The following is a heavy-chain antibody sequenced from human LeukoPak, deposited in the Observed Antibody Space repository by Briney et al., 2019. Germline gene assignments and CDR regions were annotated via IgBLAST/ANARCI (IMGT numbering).Heavy chain of an antibody. D-gene: IGHD3-10*01. J-gene: IGHJ6*02. CDR2: ISSSSSTI. V-gene: IGHV3-48*04. CDR1: GFTFSSYS. CDR3: AKRMVRGVISLVYYGMDV. Sequence: GGSLRLSCAASGFTFSSYSMNWVRQAPGKGLEWVSYISSSSSTIYYADSVKGRFTISRDNAKNSLYLQMNSLRAEDTAVYYCAKRMVRGVISLVYYGMDVWGQGTTVTVS.